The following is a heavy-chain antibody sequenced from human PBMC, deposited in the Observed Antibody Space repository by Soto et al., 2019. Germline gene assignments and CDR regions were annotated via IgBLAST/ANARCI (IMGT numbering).Heavy chain of an antibody. CDR1: GYTFTDYY. D-gene: IGHD3-22*01. J-gene: IGHJ3*01. CDR3: TSDYYDGSASYCFDL. Sequence: QVHLVQSGAEVKKPGASVKVSCKASGYTFTDYYIHWVRQAPGQGLEWMGWINPHSSGANIAQKFEGWVTLTRDTSVRTVYMEMGWLKSNDAAVYYCTSDYYDGSASYCFDLWGQGTLVTVSS. CDR2: INPHSSGA. V-gene: IGHV1-2*04.